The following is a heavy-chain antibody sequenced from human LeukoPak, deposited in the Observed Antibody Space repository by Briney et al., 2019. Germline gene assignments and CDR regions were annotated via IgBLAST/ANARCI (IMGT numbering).Heavy chain of an antibody. Sequence: PGGSLRLSCAASGFTFSSYWIHWVRQAPGKGLVWVSRINSDGSSTSYADSVKGRFTISRDNAKNSLYLQMNSLRAEDTAVYYCARDPNIAAAGESYGMDVWGQGTTVTVSS. CDR2: INSDGSST. D-gene: IGHD6-13*01. J-gene: IGHJ6*02. CDR3: ARDPNIAAAGESYGMDV. V-gene: IGHV3-74*01. CDR1: GFTFSSYW.